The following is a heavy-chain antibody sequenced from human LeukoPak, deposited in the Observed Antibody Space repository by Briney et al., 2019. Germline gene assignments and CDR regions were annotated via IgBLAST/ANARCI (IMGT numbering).Heavy chain of an antibody. J-gene: IGHJ4*02. Sequence: SETLSLTCTVSGGSISSGGYYWSWIRQPPGKGLEGIGYIYHSGSTYYNPSLKSRVTISVDRSKNQFSLKLSSVTAADTAVYYCARDRGPRSSTSCLDYWGQGTLVTVSS. V-gene: IGHV4-30-2*01. CDR3: ARDRGPRSSTSCLDY. D-gene: IGHD2-2*01. CDR1: GGSISSGGYY. CDR2: IYHSGST.